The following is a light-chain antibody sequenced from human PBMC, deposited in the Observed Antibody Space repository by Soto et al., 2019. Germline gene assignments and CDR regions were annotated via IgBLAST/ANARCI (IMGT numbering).Light chain of an antibody. CDR1: TGAVTSGHY. CDR3: LLFYSGPGV. J-gene: IGLJ2*01. Sequence: QAVVTQEPSLTVSPGETVTLTCGSSTGAVTSGHYSYWFQQKPGQAPRTLIYHTSNKHSWTPARFSGSLFGGKAALTLSGAHPEDESEYYCLLFYSGPGVFGGGTKLTVL. V-gene: IGLV7-46*01. CDR2: HTS.